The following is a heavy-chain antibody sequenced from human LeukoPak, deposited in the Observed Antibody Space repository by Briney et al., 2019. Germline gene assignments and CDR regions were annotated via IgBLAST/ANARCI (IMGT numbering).Heavy chain of an antibody. CDR1: GYTFSDYY. D-gene: IGHD6-13*01. Sequence: ASVKVSCKTSGYTFSDYYIHWVRQAPGQGLEWMGWISTYNGNTNYAQNLQGRVTMTTHSSTSTAYMELRSLRSDDTAVYYCARGGAAADYWGQGTLVTVSS. J-gene: IGHJ4*02. V-gene: IGHV1-18*04. CDR2: ISTYNGNT. CDR3: ARGGAAADY.